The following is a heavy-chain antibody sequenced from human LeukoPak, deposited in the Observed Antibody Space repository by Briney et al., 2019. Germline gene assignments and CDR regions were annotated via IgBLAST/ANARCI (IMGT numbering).Heavy chain of an antibody. Sequence: ASVKVSCKASGYTFTSHYMHWVRQAPGQGLEWVGIINPSGGSPSYAQKIQGRVTMTRDTSTSTVYMELSSLRSEDTAVYYCARVSVGATYFRAFDIWGQGTMVTVSS. CDR3: ARVSVGATYFRAFDI. J-gene: IGHJ3*02. CDR2: INPSGGSP. CDR1: GYTFTSHY. D-gene: IGHD1-26*01. V-gene: IGHV1-46*01.